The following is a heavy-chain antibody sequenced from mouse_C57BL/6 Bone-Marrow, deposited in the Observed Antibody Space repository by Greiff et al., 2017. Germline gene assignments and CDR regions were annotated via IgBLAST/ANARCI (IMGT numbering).Heavy chain of an antibody. J-gene: IGHJ3*01. D-gene: IGHD2-3*01. CDR1: GYTFTSYW. CDR3: ARCGGWFLGFAY. V-gene: IGHV1-69*01. Sequence: QVQLQQPGAELVMPGASVKLSCKASGYTFTSYWMHWVKQRPGQGLEWIGEIDPSDSYTNYNQKFKGKSTLTVDKSSSTAYMQLSSLTSEDSAVYYCARCGGWFLGFAYWGQGTLVTVSA. CDR2: IDPSDSYT.